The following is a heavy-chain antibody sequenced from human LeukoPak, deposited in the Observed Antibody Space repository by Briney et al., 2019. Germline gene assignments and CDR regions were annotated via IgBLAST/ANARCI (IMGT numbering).Heavy chain of an antibody. CDR2: IYYSGST. Sequence: SETLSLTCTVSGGSISSSSYYWGWIRQPPGKGLEWIGSIYYSGSTYYNPSLKSRVTISVDTSKNQFSLKRSSVTAADTAVYYCASLTGDLDYWGQGTLVTVSS. V-gene: IGHV4-39*01. CDR1: GGSISSSSYY. J-gene: IGHJ4*02. CDR3: ASLTGDLDY. D-gene: IGHD7-27*01.